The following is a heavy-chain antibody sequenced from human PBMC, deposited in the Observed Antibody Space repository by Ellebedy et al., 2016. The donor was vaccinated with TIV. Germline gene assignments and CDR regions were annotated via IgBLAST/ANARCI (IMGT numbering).Heavy chain of an antibody. J-gene: IGHJ3*02. V-gene: IGHV4-59*08. Sequence: MPSETLSLTCTVSGGSISSYYYSRIRLPPGKGLEWIGYMYNSGSANYNPSLKSRVTISVDTSKNQFSLKLSSVTAADTAVYYCARRYYDSDGYAFDAFDMWGQGTMVTVSS. D-gene: IGHD3-22*01. CDR1: GGSISSYY. CDR2: MYNSGSA. CDR3: ARRYYDSDGYAFDAFDM.